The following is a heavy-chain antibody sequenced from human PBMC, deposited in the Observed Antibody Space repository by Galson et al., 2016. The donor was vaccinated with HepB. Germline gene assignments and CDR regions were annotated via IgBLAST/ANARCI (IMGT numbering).Heavy chain of an antibody. CDR1: GFTFSDYY. CDR2: ISSTSSYT. CDR3: ARDKSYAAGYMDV. Sequence: SLRLSCAASGFTFSDYYMTWIRQAPGKGLEWISNISSTSSYTNYADSVKGRFTISRDNAKNSVYLQMNSLRVEDTAVYYCARDKSYAAGYMDVWGKGTTVTVSS. V-gene: IGHV3-11*06. J-gene: IGHJ6*03. D-gene: IGHD2-2*01.